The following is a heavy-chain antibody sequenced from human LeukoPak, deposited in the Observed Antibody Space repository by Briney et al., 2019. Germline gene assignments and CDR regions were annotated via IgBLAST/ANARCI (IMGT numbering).Heavy chain of an antibody. D-gene: IGHD3-22*01. CDR2: IIPILGIA. V-gene: IGHV1-69*04. CDR1: GGTFSSYA. J-gene: IGHJ4*02. CDR3: ASVPYYYDNSGYQPNYFDY. Sequence: SVKVSCKASGGTFSSYAISWVRQAPGQGLEWMGRIIPILGIANYAQKFQGRVTITADKSTSTAYMELSSLRSEDTAVYYCASVPYYYDNSGYQPNYFDYWGQGTLVTVSS.